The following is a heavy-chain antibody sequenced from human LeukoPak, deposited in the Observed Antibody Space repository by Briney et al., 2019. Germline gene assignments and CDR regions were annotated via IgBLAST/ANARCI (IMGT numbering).Heavy chain of an antibody. CDR3: ARGGPLSNDYYDSSAYYSH. D-gene: IGHD3-22*01. CDR2: INPSGGST. CDR1: GYTFTSYY. Sequence: GASVKVSCKASGYTFTSYYMHWVRQAPGQGLEWMGIINPSGGSTNYAQKFQGSVTMTSDMSTSTVYMELSSLRSEDTAVYYCARGGPLSNDYYDSSAYYSHWGQGTLVTVSS. V-gene: IGHV1-46*01. J-gene: IGHJ4*02.